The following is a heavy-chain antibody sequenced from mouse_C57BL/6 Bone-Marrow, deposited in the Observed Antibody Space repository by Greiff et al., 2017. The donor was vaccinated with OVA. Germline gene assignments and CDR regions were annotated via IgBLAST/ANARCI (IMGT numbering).Heavy chain of an antibody. CDR1: GFTFSSYT. V-gene: IGHV5-9*04. CDR3: ARIGYGHSYRGLGG. CDR2: ISGGGGNT. D-gene: IGHD1-1*01. J-gene: IGHJ2*01. Sequence: EVQLVESGGGLVKPGGSLKLSCAASGFTFSSYTMSWVRQTPEKRLEWVANISGGGGNTYYPDKVKGRFTFSRDNAKNTLYLQMSSLSSEDTTMYYCARIGYGHSYRGLGGWGQGTTLTVSS.